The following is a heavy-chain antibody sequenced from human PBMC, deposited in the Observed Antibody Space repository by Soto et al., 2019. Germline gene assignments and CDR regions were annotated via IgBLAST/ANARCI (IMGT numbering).Heavy chain of an antibody. CDR3: ARDTPPTDY. CDR2: INHSGST. J-gene: IGHJ4*02. CDR1: CGSISRGGYF. V-gene: IGHV4-39*07. Sequence: SETLSLTRTVSCGSISRGGYFRSWIRQPPGTGLEWIGYINHSGSTNYNPSLKSRVTISVDTSKNQFSLKLTSVTAADTAVYYCARDTPPTDYWGQGTLVTVSS.